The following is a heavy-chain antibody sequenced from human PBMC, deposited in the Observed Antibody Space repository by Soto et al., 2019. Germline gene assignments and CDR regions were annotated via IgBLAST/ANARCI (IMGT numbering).Heavy chain of an antibody. CDR2: ISHTGRT. CDR1: TGSMRTYY. D-gene: IGHD4-17*01. V-gene: IGHV4-59*01. CDR3: ARDDTTGLFDF. Sequence: SETLSLTCSVSTGSMRTYYWTWIRQSPGKGLEWIGQISHTGRTKYNPSLESQVTISVDTSRKQFSLKLTSVTAADTALYYCARDDTTGLFDFWGQGTLVTVSS. J-gene: IGHJ4*02.